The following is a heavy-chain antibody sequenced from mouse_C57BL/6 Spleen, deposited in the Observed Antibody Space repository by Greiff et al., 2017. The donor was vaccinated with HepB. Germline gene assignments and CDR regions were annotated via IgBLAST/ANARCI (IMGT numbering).Heavy chain of an antibody. CDR2: INPGSGGT. D-gene: IGHD2-1*01. CDR3: ARSEGNYGFAY. V-gene: IGHV1-54*01. Sequence: VQLQQSGAELVRPGTSVKVSCKASGYAFTNYLIEWVKQRPGQGLEWIGVINPGSGGTNYNEKFKGKATLTADKSSSTAYMQLSSLTSEDSAVYFCARSEGNYGFAYWGQGTLVTVSA. J-gene: IGHJ3*01. CDR1: GYAFTNYL.